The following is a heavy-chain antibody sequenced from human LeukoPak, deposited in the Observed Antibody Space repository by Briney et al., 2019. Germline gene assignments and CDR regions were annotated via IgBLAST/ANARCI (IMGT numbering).Heavy chain of an antibody. D-gene: IGHD2-2*01. CDR1: GYTFTSYG. CDR2: ISAYNGST. V-gene: IGHV1-18*01. CDR3: ARMNGFVDLTSCYGSDY. Sequence: GASVKVSCKASGYTFTSYGISWVRQAPGQGLEWMGWISAYNGSTNYAQKLQGRVTMTTDTSTSTAYMELRSLRSDDTAVYYCARMNGFVDLTSCYGSDYWGQGTLVTVSS. J-gene: IGHJ4*02.